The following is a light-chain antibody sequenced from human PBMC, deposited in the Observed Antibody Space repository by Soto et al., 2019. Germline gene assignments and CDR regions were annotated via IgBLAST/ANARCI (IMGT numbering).Light chain of an antibody. CDR3: LQDNEYPIT. V-gene: IGKV1-5*01. J-gene: IGKJ5*01. CDR1: QSISTW. Sequence: DIQMTQSPSTLSASVGDRVTITCRASQSISTWLAWYQQKPGKAPKILIYAASSLQSGDPSRFSGSGSGRDFTLTISSLQPEDFATYYCLQDNEYPITLGQGTRLEIK. CDR2: AAS.